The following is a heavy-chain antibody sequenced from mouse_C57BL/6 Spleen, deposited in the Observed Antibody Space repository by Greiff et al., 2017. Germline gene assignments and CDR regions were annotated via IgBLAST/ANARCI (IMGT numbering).Heavy chain of an antibody. CDR1: GFNIKDYY. J-gene: IGHJ1*03. V-gene: IGHV14-2*01. CDR3: ANYYGSSHWYFDV. D-gene: IGHD1-1*01. CDR2: IDPEDGET. Sequence: SGAELVKPGASVKLSCTASGFNIKDYYMHWVKQRTEQGLEWIGRIDPEDGETKYAPKFQGKATITADTSSNTAYLQLSSLTSEDTAVYYCANYYGSSHWYFDVWGTGTTVTVSS.